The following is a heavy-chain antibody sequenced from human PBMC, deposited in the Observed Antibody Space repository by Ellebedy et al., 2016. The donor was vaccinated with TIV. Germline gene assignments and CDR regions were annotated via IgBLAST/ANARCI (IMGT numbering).Heavy chain of an antibody. V-gene: IGHV4-34*01. CDR2: INHSGST. J-gene: IGHJ4*02. CDR3: ARGVTADY. D-gene: IGHD2-21*02. Sequence: MPGGSLRLSCAVYGGSFSGYYWSWIRQPPGKGLEWIGEINHSGSTNYNPSLKTRVTTSVDTSKNQFSLDLASVIAADTAVYCCARGVTADYWGQGTLVTVSS. CDR1: GGSFSGYY.